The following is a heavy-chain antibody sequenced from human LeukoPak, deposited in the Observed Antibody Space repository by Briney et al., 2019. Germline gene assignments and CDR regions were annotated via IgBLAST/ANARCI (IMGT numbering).Heavy chain of an antibody. CDR1: GFTLSSYA. CDR2: ISVSGNT. V-gene: IGHV3-23*01. J-gene: IGHJ4*02. Sequence: GGSLRLSCAASGFTLSSYAMSWVRQGPGKGLEWVSAISVSGNTYHADSVKGRFTISRDNSKNMLYLEVISLTADDTAVYYCAKDDAWLRFGEWSQGTLVTVSS. D-gene: IGHD3-10*01. CDR3: AKDDAWLRFGE.